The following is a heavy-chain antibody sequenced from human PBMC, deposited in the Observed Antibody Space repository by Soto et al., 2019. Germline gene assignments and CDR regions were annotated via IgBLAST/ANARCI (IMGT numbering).Heavy chain of an antibody. J-gene: IGHJ4*02. CDR2: IYSGGST. CDR1: GFTVSSNY. V-gene: IGHV3-66*01. CDR3: ARVRPYDYIWGSDRPNDY. D-gene: IGHD3-16*02. Sequence: EVQLVESGGGLVQPGGSLRLSCAASGFTVSSNYMTWVRQAPGKGLEWVSVIYSGGSTYYADSIKGRFTISRDNSKNTLYLQMSSLRAEDTAVYYCARVRPYDYIWGSDRPNDYWGQGTLVTVSS.